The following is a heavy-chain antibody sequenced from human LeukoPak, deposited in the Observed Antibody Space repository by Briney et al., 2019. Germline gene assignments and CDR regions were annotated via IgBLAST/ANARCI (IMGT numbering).Heavy chain of an antibody. CDR2: ISSDGSNK. Sequence: PGGSLRLSCAASGSTFNNYGMHWVRQAPGKGLEWVAVISSDGSNKYYADSVKGRFTISRDNSKNTLYLQMNSLRAEDTAVFYCAKDQEVATTGTWGSIDYWGQGTLVTVSS. D-gene: IGHD6-13*01. CDR3: AKDQEVATTGTWGSIDY. V-gene: IGHV3-30*18. J-gene: IGHJ4*02. CDR1: GSTFNNYG.